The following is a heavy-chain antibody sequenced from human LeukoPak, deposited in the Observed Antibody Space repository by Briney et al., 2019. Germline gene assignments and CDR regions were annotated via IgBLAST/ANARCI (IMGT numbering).Heavy chain of an antibody. D-gene: IGHD2-15*01. CDR1: GYTFTGYY. V-gene: IGHV1-8*02. CDR2: MNPNSGNT. CDR3: ARGTPHFYCSGGSCYSSFGMDV. Sequence: ASVKVSCKASGYTFTGYYMHWVRQAPGQGLEWMGWMNPNSGNTGYAQKFQGRVTMTRNTSISTAYMELSSLRSEDTAVYYCARGTPHFYCSGGSCYSSFGMDVWGQGTTVTVSS. J-gene: IGHJ6*02.